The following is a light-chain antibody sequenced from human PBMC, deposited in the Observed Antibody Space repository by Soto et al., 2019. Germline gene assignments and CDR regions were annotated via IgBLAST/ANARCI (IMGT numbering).Light chain of an antibody. CDR1: QSVRSY. CDR2: DVS. Sequence: EIVLTQSPATLSLSPGERDTLSCRASQSVRSYLAWYQQKPGQAPNLIIYDVSERATGIPARFSGSGSGTDFTLTISSLEPEDFAIYYCQQRFSWPLTFGGGTKV. J-gene: IGKJ4*01. V-gene: IGKV3-11*01. CDR3: QQRFSWPLT.